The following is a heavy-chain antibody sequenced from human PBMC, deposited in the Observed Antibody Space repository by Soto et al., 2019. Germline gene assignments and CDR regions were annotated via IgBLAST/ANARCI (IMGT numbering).Heavy chain of an antibody. J-gene: IGHJ3*02. V-gene: IGHV4-59*01. CDR1: GGSISSYY. CDR2: IYYSGST. Sequence: QVQLQESGPGLVKLSETLSLTCTVSGGSISSYYWSWMRQPPGKGLACIGYIYYSGSTNYNHALKSRVTLSVDTSKTQYSLKLSSVTAAETAVYYCARRYGSAFDIWGQGTIVTVSS. D-gene: IGHD3-10*01. CDR3: ARRYGSAFDI.